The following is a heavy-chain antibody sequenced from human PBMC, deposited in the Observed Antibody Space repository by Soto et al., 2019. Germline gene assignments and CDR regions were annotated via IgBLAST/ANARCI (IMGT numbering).Heavy chain of an antibody. D-gene: IGHD3-3*01. CDR3: ASQTIYPYYFDY. CDR1: GGSISSGDYY. CDR2: IYYSGST. V-gene: IGHV4-30-4*08. J-gene: IGHJ4*02. Sequence: SETLSLTCTVSGGSISSGDYYWSWIRQPPGKGLEWIGYIYYSGSTYYNPSLKSRVTISVDTSKNQFSLKLSSVTAADTAVYYCASQTIYPYYFDYWGQGTLVTVS.